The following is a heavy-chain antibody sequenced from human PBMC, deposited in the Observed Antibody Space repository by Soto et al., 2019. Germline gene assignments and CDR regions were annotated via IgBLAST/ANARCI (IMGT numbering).Heavy chain of an antibody. J-gene: IGHJ4*02. CDR1: GYRFITYG. CDR2: IYPGDSDT. V-gene: IGHV5-51*01. D-gene: IGHD2-2*01. Sequence: PGESLKISCKGSGYRFITYGIAWVRQMPGKGLEWMGIIYPGDSDTRYSPSFQGQVTISADKSISTAYLQWSSLKASDTAMYYCARGGSSTSWRIYANDFWGQGTLVTVSS. CDR3: ARGGSSTSWRIYANDF.